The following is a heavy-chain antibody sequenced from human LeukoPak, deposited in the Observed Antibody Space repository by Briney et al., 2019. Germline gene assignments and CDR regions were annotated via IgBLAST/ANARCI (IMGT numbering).Heavy chain of an antibody. CDR2: INPNSGGT. D-gene: IGHD4-17*01. CDR3: ARDLGYGDYVVDY. J-gene: IGHJ4*02. V-gene: IGHV1-2*02. CDR1: GYTFTGYY. Sequence: ASVKVSCKASGYTFTGYYMHWVRQAPGQGLEWMGWINPNSGGTNYAQKFQGRVTMTRDTSISTAYMELSRLRSDDTAVYYCARDLGYGDYVVDYWGQGTLVTVSS.